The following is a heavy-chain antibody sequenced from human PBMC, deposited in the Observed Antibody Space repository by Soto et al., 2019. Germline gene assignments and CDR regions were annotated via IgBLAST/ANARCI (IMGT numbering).Heavy chain of an antibody. V-gene: IGHV4-39*02. CDR2: LCDSGGT. D-gene: IGHD3-22*01. J-gene: IGHJ4*02. Sequence: KTSETLSLTCTVSGDSITRSNFYWGWSPQPPGQGLEWLWSLCDSGGTFYNPSLKSRVTFSVDTSKNHFSLKLSSVTAADTAVYYCARHKTTMITVVSAFDSWGQGTRVTVSS. CDR3: ARHKTTMITVVSAFDS. CDR1: GDSITRSNFY.